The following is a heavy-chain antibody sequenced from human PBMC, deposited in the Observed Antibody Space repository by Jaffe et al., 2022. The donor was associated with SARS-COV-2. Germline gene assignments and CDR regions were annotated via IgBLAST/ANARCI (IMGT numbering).Heavy chain of an antibody. D-gene: IGHD4-17*01. Sequence: QVQLVQSGAEVKKPGASVKVSCKASGYTFTSYAMHWVRQAPGQRLEWMGWINAGNGNTKYSQKFQGRVTITRDTSASTAYMELSSLRSEDTAVYYCARDATVTTRFDPWGQGTLVTVSS. V-gene: IGHV1-3*01. CDR3: ARDATVTTRFDP. CDR1: GYTFTSYA. J-gene: IGHJ5*02. CDR2: INAGNGNT.